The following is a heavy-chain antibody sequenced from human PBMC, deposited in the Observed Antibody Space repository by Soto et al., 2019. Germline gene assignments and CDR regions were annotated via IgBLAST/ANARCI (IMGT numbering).Heavy chain of an antibody. CDR1: GYTFTSYG. CDR3: ARNYGGKNGSDDAFDI. Sequence: QVQLVQSGAEVKKSGAPVKVSCKSSGYTFTSYGISWVRQAPGQGLEWMGWINVYNGNTKYAQKLLGRVTMTTDTSTSTAYMELRSLRPDDTAVYYCARNYGGKNGSDDAFDIWGQGTMVTVSS. D-gene: IGHD4-17*01. V-gene: IGHV1-18*01. CDR2: INVYNGNT. J-gene: IGHJ3*02.